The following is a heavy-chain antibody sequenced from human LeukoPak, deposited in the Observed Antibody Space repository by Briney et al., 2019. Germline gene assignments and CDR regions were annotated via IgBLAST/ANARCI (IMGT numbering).Heavy chain of an antibody. CDR3: ARDSFGGYSYGPYYYYYGMDV. D-gene: IGHD5-18*01. CDR1: GGSISSYY. V-gene: IGHV4-4*07. J-gene: IGHJ6*02. CDR2: IYTSGST. Sequence: PSETLSLTCTVSGGSISSYYWSWIRQPAGKGLEWIGRIYTSGSTNYNPSLKSRVTMSVDTSKNQFSLKLSSVTAADTAVDYCARDSFGGYSYGPYYYYYGMDVWGQGTTVTVSS.